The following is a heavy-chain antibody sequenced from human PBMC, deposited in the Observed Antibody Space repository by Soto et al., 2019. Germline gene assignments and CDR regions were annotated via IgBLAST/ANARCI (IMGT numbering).Heavy chain of an antibody. Sequence: PGGSLKLSCAACGFTFSSYAMSWVRQAPGKGLEWVSAISGSGGSTYYADSVKGRFTISRDNSKNTLYLQMNSLRAEDTAVYYCAKDLGYNLGYYYGMDVWCQGTTLTISS. CDR2: ISGSGGST. J-gene: IGHJ6*02. CDR3: AKDLGYNLGYYYGMDV. V-gene: IGHV3-23*01. D-gene: IGHD5-18*01. CDR1: GFTFSSYA.